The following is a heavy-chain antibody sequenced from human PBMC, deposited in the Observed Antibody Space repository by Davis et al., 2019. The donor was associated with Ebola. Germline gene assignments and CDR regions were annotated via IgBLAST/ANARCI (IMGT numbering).Heavy chain of an antibody. Sequence: GASLKTSCASSGIISTSDAMTWARQAPGMGPVWVSIVSGSGDSTYYADSVKGRFTISRDNSKNTLYLQMNSLRVEDTAVYYCASRHVGYWGQGTLVTVSS. J-gene: IGHJ4*02. CDR2: VSGSGDST. CDR3: ASRHVGY. CDR1: GIISTSDA. V-gene: IGHV3-23*01. D-gene: IGHD1-26*01.